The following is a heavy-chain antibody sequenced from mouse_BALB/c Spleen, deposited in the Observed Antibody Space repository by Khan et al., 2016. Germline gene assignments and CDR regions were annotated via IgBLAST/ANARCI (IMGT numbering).Heavy chain of an antibody. V-gene: IGHV1-80*01. CDR1: GYAFSSYW. D-gene: IGHD4-1*01. CDR3: ARRLGRGAMDY. Sequence: QVQLQQSGAELVRPGSSVKISCKASGYAFSSYWMNWVKQRPGQGLEWIGQIYPGDGATNYNGKFKGKATLTADKSSSTAYMQLSSLTSEDAAVYFRARRLGRGAMDYWGQGTSVTVSS. CDR2: IYPGDGAT. J-gene: IGHJ4*01.